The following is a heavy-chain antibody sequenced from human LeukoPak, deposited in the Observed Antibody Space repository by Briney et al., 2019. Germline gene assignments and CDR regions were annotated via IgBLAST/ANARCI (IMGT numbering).Heavy chain of an antibody. CDR2: IRSKTNNYAT. D-gene: IGHD3-10*01. V-gene: IGHV3-73*01. CDR3: VRHAASGGSGVDH. Sequence: PGGSLRLSCAASGFTFSGSAMHWVRQASGKGLEWVGRIRSKTNNYATAYAASVKDRSTISRDDSTNTAYLQMNSLKTEDTAVYYCVRHAASGGSGVDHWGQGTLVTVSS. J-gene: IGHJ4*02. CDR1: GFTFSGSA.